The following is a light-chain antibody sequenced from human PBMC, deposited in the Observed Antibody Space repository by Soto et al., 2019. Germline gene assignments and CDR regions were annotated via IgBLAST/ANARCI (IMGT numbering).Light chain of an antibody. J-gene: IGLJ1*01. Sequence: QSALTQPASVSGSPGPSITISCTGTSSDVGGYNYVSWYQQHPGKAPKLMIYEVSNRPSGVSNRFSGSKSGNTASLTISGLQAEDEADYYCSSYTSSSLYVFGTGTKLTVL. V-gene: IGLV2-14*01. CDR1: SSDVGGYNY. CDR2: EVS. CDR3: SSYTSSSLYV.